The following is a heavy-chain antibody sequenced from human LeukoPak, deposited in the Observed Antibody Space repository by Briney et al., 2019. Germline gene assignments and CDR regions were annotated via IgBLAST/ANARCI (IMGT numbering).Heavy chain of an antibody. CDR2: IYYSGST. J-gene: IGHJ4*02. D-gene: IGHD3-9*01. CDR3: ARQRTAYDILTGYLSNFDY. Sequence: SETLSLTCTVSGGSISSYYWSWIRQPPGKGLEWIGYIYYSGSTNYNPSLKSRVTISVDTSKNQFSLKLSSVTAADTAVYYCARQRTAYDILTGYLSNFDYWGQGTLVTVSS. CDR1: GGSISSYY. V-gene: IGHV4-59*01.